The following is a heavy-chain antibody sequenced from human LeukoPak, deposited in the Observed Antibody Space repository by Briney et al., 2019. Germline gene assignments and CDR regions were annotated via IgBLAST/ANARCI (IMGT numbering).Heavy chain of an antibody. CDR2: IKSKTDGGTT. CDR1: GFTFSNAW. CDR3: TTGEVVPAAIRGYYYYYGMDV. Sequence: GGSLRRSCAASGFTFSNAWMSWVRQAPGKGLEWVGRIKSKTDGGTTDYAAPVKGRFTISRDDSKNTLYLQMNSLKTEDTAVYYCTTGEVVPAAIRGYYYYYGMDVWGQGTTVTVSS. V-gene: IGHV3-15*01. J-gene: IGHJ6*02. D-gene: IGHD2-2*01.